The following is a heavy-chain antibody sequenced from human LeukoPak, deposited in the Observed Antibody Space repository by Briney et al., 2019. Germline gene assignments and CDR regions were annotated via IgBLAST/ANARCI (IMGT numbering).Heavy chain of an antibody. V-gene: IGHV3-30*02. CDR2: IRYDGSNK. CDR1: GFTFSSYG. Sequence: SGGSLRLSCAASGFTFSSYGMHWVRQAPGKGLEWVAFIRYDGSNKYYADSVKGRFTISRDNSKNTLYLQMNSLRAEDTAVYYCARGVRGTGYSSSWFCDYWGQGTLVTVSS. J-gene: IGHJ4*02. CDR3: ARGVRGTGYSSSWFCDY. D-gene: IGHD6-13*01.